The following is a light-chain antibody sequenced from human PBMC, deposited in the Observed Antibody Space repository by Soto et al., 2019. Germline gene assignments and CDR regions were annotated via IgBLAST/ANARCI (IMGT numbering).Light chain of an antibody. CDR2: GAS. CDR3: QHYGSSLIP. CDR1: QYVSSSY. Sequence: EIVLTQSPGTLSLSPGERATLSCRASQYVSSSYLAWYQQKPGQAPRLLIYGASSRATGIPDRFSGSGSGTDFTLTISRLEPEDFAVYFCQHYGSSLIPFGQGTRLEIK. V-gene: IGKV3-20*01. J-gene: IGKJ5*01.